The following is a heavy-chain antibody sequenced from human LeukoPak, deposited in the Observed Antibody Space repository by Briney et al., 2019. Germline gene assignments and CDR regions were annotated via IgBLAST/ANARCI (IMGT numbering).Heavy chain of an antibody. Sequence: GGSLRLSCAASGFTFSSYAMTWVRQAPDKGLEWVSAISGSDGSTFYADSVKGRFTISRDDSQSTLYLQMNSLSAEDTAVYYCAKVETSGGANCYALDYWGQGTLVTVSS. V-gene: IGHV3-23*01. J-gene: IGHJ4*02. CDR2: ISGSDGST. CDR3: AKVETSGGANCYALDY. CDR1: GFTFSSYA. D-gene: IGHD2-2*01.